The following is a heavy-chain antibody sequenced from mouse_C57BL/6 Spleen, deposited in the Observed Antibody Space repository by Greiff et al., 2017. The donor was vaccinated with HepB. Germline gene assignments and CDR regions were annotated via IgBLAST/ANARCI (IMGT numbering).Heavy chain of an antibody. CDR3: ARCFPDGYDLYFDV. D-gene: IGHD2-2*01. Sequence: QVQLQQPGAELVMPGASVKLSCKASGYTFTSYWMHWVKQRPGQGLEWIGEIDPSDSYTNYNQKFKGKSTLTVDKSSSTAYMQLSSLTSEDSAVYYCARCFPDGYDLYFDVWGTGTTVTVSS. J-gene: IGHJ1*03. CDR1: GYTFTSYW. CDR2: IDPSDSYT. V-gene: IGHV1-69*01.